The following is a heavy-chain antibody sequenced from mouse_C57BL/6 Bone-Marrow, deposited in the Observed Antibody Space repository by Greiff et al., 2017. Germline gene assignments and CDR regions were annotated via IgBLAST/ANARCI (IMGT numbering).Heavy chain of an antibody. V-gene: IGHV1-63*01. CDR2: IFPGGGYT. CDR1: GYTFTNYW. D-gene: IGHD1-1*01. CDR3: ARTYYYGSSWYFDV. J-gene: IGHJ1*03. Sequence: VQLQQSGAELVRPGTSVKMSCKASGYTFTNYWIGWAKQRPGHGLEWIGDIFPGGGYTNYNEKFKGKATFTADTSSNTAYMQLSNLTTEDTAIYYRARTYYYGSSWYFDVWGTGTTVTVSS.